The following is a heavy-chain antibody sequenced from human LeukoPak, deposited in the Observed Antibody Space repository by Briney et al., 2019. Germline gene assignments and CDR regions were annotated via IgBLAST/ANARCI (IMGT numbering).Heavy chain of an antibody. V-gene: IGHV3-7*03. CDR3: ATLNYLSFDH. J-gene: IGHJ4*02. CDR1: GFTFSDYW. CDR2: INGDGSDK. Sequence: GGSLRLSCAASGFTFSDYWMTWVRQAPGKGLEWVANINGDGSDKHYVDSVKGRFTISRDNARNSLYLQVNSLRGEDTAVYYCATLNYLSFDHWGQGTLVTVSS. D-gene: IGHD2-8*01.